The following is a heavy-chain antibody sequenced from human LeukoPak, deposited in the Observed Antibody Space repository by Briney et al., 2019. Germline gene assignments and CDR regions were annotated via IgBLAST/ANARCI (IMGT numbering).Heavy chain of an antibody. D-gene: IGHD2-21*02. CDR2: INSDGSST. CDR1: GFTFSSYW. J-gene: IGHJ6*03. V-gene: IGHV3-74*01. Sequence: GGSLRLSCAASGFTFSSYWMHWVLQAPGKGLAWVSRINSDGSSTSYADSVKGRFTISRDNAKTTLYLQMNSLRAEDTAVYYCARGEGCGGVCYHYYYYYMDVWGKGTTVTVSS. CDR3: ARGEGCGGVCYHYYYYYMDV.